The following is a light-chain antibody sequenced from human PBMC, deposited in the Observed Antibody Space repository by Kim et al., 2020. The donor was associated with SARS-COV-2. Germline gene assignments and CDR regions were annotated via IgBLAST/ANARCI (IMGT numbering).Light chain of an antibody. V-gene: IGKV1-27*01. J-gene: IGKJ1*01. CDR3: QRYHSARWT. CDR1: QGISNY. CDR2: GAS. Sequence: ASVGDGVTITCRASQGISNYLAWYQRKPGKVPKLLIYGASALQSGVPSRFSGSGSATDFTLTISRLQSEDVSTYYCQRYHSARWTFGQGTKVDIK.